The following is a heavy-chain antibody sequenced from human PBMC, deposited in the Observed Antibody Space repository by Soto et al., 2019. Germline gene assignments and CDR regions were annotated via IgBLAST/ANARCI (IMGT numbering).Heavy chain of an antibody. V-gene: IGHV1-24*01. J-gene: IGHJ6*02. Sequence: ASVKVSCKVSGYTLTELSMHWVRQAPGKGLEWMGGFDPEDGETIYAQKFQGRVTMTEDTSTDTAYMELSSLRSEDTAVYYCATTGGVLRFLEWSPPNYYYYGMDVWGQGTTVTVSS. CDR3: ATTGGVLRFLEWSPPNYYYYGMDV. CDR2: FDPEDGET. CDR1: GYTLTELS. D-gene: IGHD3-3*01.